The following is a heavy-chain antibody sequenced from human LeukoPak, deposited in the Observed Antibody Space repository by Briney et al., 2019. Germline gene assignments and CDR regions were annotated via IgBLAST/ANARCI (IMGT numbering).Heavy chain of an antibody. CDR2: IYSGGST. CDR3: AKKGGSVSSPYYYYYMDV. CDR1: GFTVSSNY. Sequence: GGSLRLSCAASGFTVSSNYMSWVRQAPGKGLEWVSVIYSGGSTYYADSVKGRFTISRDNSKNTLYLQMNSLRAEDTAVYYCAKKGGSVSSPYYYYYMDVWGKGTTVTVSS. V-gene: IGHV3-53*01. J-gene: IGHJ6*03. D-gene: IGHD6-6*01.